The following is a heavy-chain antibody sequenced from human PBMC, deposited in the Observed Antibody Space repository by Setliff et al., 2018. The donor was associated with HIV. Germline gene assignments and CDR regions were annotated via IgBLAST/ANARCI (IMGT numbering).Heavy chain of an antibody. V-gene: IGHV3-33*06. CDR1: GFTFNSYG. CDR3: VKDVVKFWSGSGALDC. J-gene: IGHJ4*02. CDR2: IWYDASKK. Sequence: SLRLSCAASGFTFNSYGMHWVRQAPGKGLEWVALIWYDASKKEYADSVKGRFNILRDDSKKTVDLQMNSLRADDTAVYYCVKDVVKFWSGSGALDCWGPGTLVTVSS. D-gene: IGHD3-3*01.